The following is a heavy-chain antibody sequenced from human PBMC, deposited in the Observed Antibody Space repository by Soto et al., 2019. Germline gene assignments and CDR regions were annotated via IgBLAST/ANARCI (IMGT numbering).Heavy chain of an antibody. CDR3: ARIPVPATLPHGTIDVDY. Sequence: AVKVSCKASGGTFSSYAISWVRQAPGQGLEWMGGIIPIFGTANYAQKFQGRVTITADESTSTAYMELSSLRSEDTAVYYCARIPVPATLPHGTIDVDYWGQGNMVTV. D-gene: IGHD2-2*01. J-gene: IGHJ4*02. V-gene: IGHV1-69*13. CDR1: GGTFSSYA. CDR2: IIPIFGTA.